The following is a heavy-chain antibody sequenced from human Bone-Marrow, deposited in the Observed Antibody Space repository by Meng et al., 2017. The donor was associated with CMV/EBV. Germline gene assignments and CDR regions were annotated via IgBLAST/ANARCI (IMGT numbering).Heavy chain of an antibody. CDR2: IYSTGST. Sequence: GESLKISCAAAGFIVSSNYMSWERQAPGKGLEWVSLIYSTGSTYYADSVEGRITITRENPKNTVYLQMNSLRTEDTAVYYCVRDVGSGATYDSSGNYVSPIWGQGTLVTVSS. J-gene: IGHJ4*02. V-gene: IGHV3-66*03. D-gene: IGHD3-22*01. CDR1: GFIVSSNY. CDR3: VRDVGSGATYDSSGNYVSPI.